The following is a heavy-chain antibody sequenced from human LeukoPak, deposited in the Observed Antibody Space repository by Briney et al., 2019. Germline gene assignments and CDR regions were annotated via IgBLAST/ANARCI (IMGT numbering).Heavy chain of an antibody. Sequence: ASVKVSCKASGYSLTGYYMHWLRQAPGQGLEWMGWINPNSGDTGYAQKFQGRVTMTRDMSISTIYMELTRLRSDDTALYYCARWDGYGSSPDNWGQGTRATVS. J-gene: IGHJ4*02. CDR3: ARWDGYGSSPDN. CDR2: INPNSGDT. CDR1: GYSLTGYY. D-gene: IGHD6-13*01. V-gene: IGHV1-2*02.